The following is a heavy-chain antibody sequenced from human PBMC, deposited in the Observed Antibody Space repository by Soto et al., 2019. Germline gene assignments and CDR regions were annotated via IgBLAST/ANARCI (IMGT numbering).Heavy chain of an antibody. J-gene: IGHJ6*02. CDR1: GGTFSSYA. CDR3: ARELEHASIFGLDV. CDR2: IIPLFGTP. Sequence: QVQLVQSGSDVRQPGSSVKVSCKASGGTFSSYAISWVRQAPGQGLEWMGGIIPLFGTPTYAQRFQGRVTITADESTSTAYMELSSLGSEDTAVYFCARELEHASIFGLDVWGQGTTVTVSS. V-gene: IGHV1-69*01. D-gene: IGHD2-2*01.